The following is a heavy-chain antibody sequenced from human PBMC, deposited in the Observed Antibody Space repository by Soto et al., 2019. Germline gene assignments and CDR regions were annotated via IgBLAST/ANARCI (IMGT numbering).Heavy chain of an antibody. V-gene: IGHV3-23*01. D-gene: IGHD1-26*01. Sequence: VQLLESGGGLVQPGGSLRLSCAASGFTFSNYAMTWVRQAPGKGLEWVSVIRGSGDVTYYADSVQGRFAISRDNSKNTLYLQMNSLRDEDTAIYYCAKQGGSSYSYYMDGWGKGTTVTVSS. CDR1: GFTFSNYA. J-gene: IGHJ6*03. CDR2: IRGSGDVT. CDR3: AKQGGSSYSYYMDG.